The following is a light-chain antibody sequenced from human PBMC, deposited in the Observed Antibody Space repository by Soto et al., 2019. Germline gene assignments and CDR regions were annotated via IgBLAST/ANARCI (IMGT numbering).Light chain of an antibody. CDR2: DVS. Sequence: QSVLTQPASVSGSPGQSITISCTGTSSDVGGYNAVSWYQQHPGKAPKLMIYDVSNRPSGASDRFSGSKSGNTASLTISGLQAEYEADYYCGSSASCGASVFGTGPKVTVL. CDR1: SSDVGGYNA. CDR3: GSSASCGASV. J-gene: IGLJ1*01. V-gene: IGLV2-14*01.